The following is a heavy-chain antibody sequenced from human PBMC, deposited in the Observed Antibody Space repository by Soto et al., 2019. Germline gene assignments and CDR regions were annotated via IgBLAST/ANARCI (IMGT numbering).Heavy chain of an antibody. J-gene: IGHJ6*02. CDR3: ASSVAKYYYYGMDV. CDR1: GGTFSSYA. V-gene: IGHV1-69*12. CDR2: IIPIFGTA. Sequence: QVQLVQSGAEVKKPGSSVKVSCKASGGTFSSYAISWVRQAPGQGLEWMGGIIPIFGTANYAQKFQGRVTMXAXEAXSTAYMELSSLRSEDTAVYYCASSVAKYYYYGMDVWGQGTTVTVSS. D-gene: IGHD5-12*01.